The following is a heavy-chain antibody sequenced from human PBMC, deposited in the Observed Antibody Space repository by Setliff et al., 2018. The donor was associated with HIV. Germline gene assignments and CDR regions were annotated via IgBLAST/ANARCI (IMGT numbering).Heavy chain of an antibody. CDR1: GYIFTHYW. CDR2: IYPNDFDT. D-gene: IGHD3-22*01. CDR3: AKAGRGIYYTGGYYYDGFDV. Sequence: PGESLKISCETSGYIFTHYWIGWVRQMPGKGLECMGIIYPNDFDTKYSPSFQGQVTISADRSTNTAYLEWSSRKASDTAMYYCAKAGRGIYYTGGYYYDGFDVWGQGTMVTVSS. J-gene: IGHJ3*01. V-gene: IGHV5-51*01.